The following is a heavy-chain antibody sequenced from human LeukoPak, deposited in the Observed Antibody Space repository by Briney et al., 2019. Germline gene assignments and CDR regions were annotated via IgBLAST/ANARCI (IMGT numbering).Heavy chain of an antibody. CDR3: AKPYCSGGSCHNWFDP. J-gene: IGHJ5*02. D-gene: IGHD2-15*01. CDR1: GLTFSSYG. V-gene: IGHV3-30*02. Sequence: PGGSLRLSCAASGLTFSSYGMHWVRQAPGKGLEWVAFIRYDGSNKYYADSVKGRFTISRDNSKNTLYLQMNSLRAEDTAVYYCAKPYCSGGSCHNWFDPWGQGTLVTVSS. CDR2: IRYDGSNK.